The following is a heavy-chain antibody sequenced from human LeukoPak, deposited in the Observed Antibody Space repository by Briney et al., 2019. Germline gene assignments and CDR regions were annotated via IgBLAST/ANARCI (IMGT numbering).Heavy chain of an antibody. J-gene: IGHJ4*02. CDR2: ISGSGGST. D-gene: IGHD4-17*01. CDR3: ATFLTSLGVGDGDYVDYFDY. Sequence: GGSLRLSCAASGFTFSSSAMSWVRQVPGKGLEWVSAISGSGGSTYYADSVKGRFTISRDNSKNTLYLQMNSLRAEDTAVYYCATFLTSLGVGDGDYVDYFDYWGQGTLVTVSS. V-gene: IGHV3-23*01. CDR1: GFTFSSSA.